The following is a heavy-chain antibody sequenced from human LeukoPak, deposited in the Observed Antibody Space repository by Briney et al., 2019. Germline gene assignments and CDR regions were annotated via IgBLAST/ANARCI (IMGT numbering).Heavy chain of an antibody. Sequence: GGSLKLSCAASGFTFSTFAMTWVRQAPGKGLGWVSSITGTHYTTYNTDSVKGRFTISRDNSKNTLYLQMNSLRADDTAVYYCTIDPNGDYVGAFDPWGQGTLVTVSS. J-gene: IGHJ5*02. CDR2: ITGTHYTT. CDR1: GFTFSTFA. V-gene: IGHV3-23*01. CDR3: TIDPNGDYVGAFDP. D-gene: IGHD4-17*01.